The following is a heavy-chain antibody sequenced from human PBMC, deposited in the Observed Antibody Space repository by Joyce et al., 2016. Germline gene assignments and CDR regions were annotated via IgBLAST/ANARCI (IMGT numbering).Heavy chain of an antibody. Sequence: QVHLVQSGAAVKKPGASVKVSCKASGYTFTRDGISWVRQAPGQGREWMGWISAYSGETNYAHKFQGRLTMTTDTSTSTAYMELRSLRSDDTAVYFCAKDAYTSGPYYFDYWGQGTLVTVSS. CDR3: AKDAYTSGPYYFDY. J-gene: IGHJ4*02. V-gene: IGHV1-18*01. D-gene: IGHD6-19*01. CDR1: GYTFTRDG. CDR2: ISAYSGET.